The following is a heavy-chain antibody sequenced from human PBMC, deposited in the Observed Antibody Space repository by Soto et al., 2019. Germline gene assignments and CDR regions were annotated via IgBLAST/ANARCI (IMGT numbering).Heavy chain of an antibody. J-gene: IGHJ4*02. CDR1: GGSISSGDYY. CDR3: ARWLGYGPHFDY. D-gene: IGHD5-12*01. CDR2: IYYSGST. Sequence: SETLSLTCPVSGGSISSGDYYWSWIRQPPGKGLEWIGYIYYSGSTYYNPSLKSRVTISVDTSKNQFSLKLSSVTAADTAVYYCARWLGYGPHFDYWGQGTLVTVSS. V-gene: IGHV4-30-4*01.